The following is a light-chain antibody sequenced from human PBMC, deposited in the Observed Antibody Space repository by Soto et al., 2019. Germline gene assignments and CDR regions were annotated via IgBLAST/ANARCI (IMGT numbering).Light chain of an antibody. CDR1: QGISSA. Sequence: AIQLTQSPSSLSASVGDRVTITCRASQGISSALAWYQQKPGKAPKLLIYDASSLESGVPSRFSGSGSGTDFTLTISSLQPEDFATYYCHQFNSYPPMYTFGPGTKLEIK. V-gene: IGKV1-13*02. CDR2: DAS. CDR3: HQFNSYPPMYT. J-gene: IGKJ2*01.